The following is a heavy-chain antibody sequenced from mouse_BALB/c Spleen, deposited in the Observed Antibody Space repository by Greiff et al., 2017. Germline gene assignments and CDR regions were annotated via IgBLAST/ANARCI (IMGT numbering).Heavy chain of an antibody. Sequence: EVKVVESGGGLVQPGGSRKLSCAASGFTFSSFGMHWVRQAPEKGLEWVAYISSGSSTIYYADTVKGRFTISRDNPKNTLFQQMTSLRSEDTAMYYCAREGTVVARDYAMDYWGQGTSVTVSS. V-gene: IGHV5-17*02. D-gene: IGHD1-1*01. CDR1: GFTFSSFG. J-gene: IGHJ4*01. CDR2: ISSGSSTI. CDR3: AREGTVVARDYAMDY.